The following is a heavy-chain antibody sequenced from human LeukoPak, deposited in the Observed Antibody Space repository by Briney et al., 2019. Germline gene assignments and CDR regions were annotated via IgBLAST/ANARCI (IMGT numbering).Heavy chain of an antibody. CDR2: IYYSGST. CDR1: GGSISRHY. Sequence: SETLSLTCTVSGGSISRHYWSWIRQPPGKGLEWIGYIYYSGSTNYNPSLKSRVTISVDRSKNQFSLKLSSVTAADTAVYYCARVPPDGSGYFTYYFDYWGQGTLVTVSS. D-gene: IGHD3-3*01. V-gene: IGHV4-59*11. CDR3: ARVPPDGSGYFTYYFDY. J-gene: IGHJ4*02.